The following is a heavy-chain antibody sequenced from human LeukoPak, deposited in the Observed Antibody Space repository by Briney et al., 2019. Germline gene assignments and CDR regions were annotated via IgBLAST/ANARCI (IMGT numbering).Heavy chain of an antibody. J-gene: IGHJ4*02. Sequence: GASVKVSCKASGYTFTSYYMHWVRQAPGQGLEWMGIINPSGGSTSYAQKFQGRVTMTRDMSTSTDYMELSSLRSEDTAVYYCARDSSLSDYYGSGSYYIQCHPDYWGQGTLVTVSS. V-gene: IGHV1-46*01. CDR1: GYTFTSYY. CDR2: INPSGGST. D-gene: IGHD3-10*01. CDR3: ARDSSLSDYYGSGSYYIQCHPDY.